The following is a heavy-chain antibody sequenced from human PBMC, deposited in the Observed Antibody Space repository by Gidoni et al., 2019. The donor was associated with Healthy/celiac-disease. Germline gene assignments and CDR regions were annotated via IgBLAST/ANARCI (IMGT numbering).Heavy chain of an antibody. Sequence: EVQLLESGGGLVQPGGSLRLSCPASGFTFSSYAMSWVRQAPGKGLEWVSAISGSGGSTYYADSVKGRFTISRDNSKNTLYLQMNSLRAEDTAVYYCAKAIAARRGAFDIWGQGTMVTVSS. J-gene: IGHJ3*02. D-gene: IGHD6-6*01. V-gene: IGHV3-23*01. CDR3: AKAIAARRGAFDI. CDR2: ISGSGGST. CDR1: GFTFSSYA.